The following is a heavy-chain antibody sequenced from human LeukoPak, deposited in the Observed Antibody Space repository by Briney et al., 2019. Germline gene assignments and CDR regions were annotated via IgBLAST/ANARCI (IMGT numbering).Heavy chain of an antibody. V-gene: IGHV4-30-4*07. CDR3: AREGGNCSGGSCYSGAFDI. D-gene: IGHD2-15*01. Sequence: SETLSLTCAVSGGSISSGTYSWTWMRQPPGRGLEWIGYIYNSGSTFNNPSLNSRVTISVDTSKNQFSLKLSSVTTADTAMDYCAREGGNCSGGSCYSGAFDIWGQGTLVTVSS. J-gene: IGHJ3*02. CDR1: GGSISSGTYS. CDR2: IYNSGST.